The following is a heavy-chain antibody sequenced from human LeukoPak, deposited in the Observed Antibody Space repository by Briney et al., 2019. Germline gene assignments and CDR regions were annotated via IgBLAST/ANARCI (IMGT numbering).Heavy chain of an antibody. V-gene: IGHV3-23*01. Sequence: GGSLRLSCAASGFTFSSYAMSWVRQAPGKGLEWVSAISGSGGSTYYADSVKGRFTISRDNSKNTLYLQMNSLRAEDTAVYYCAKDQVTMARGVTTGVLDYWGQGTLVTVSS. CDR1: GFTFSSYA. D-gene: IGHD3-10*01. CDR2: ISGSGGST. J-gene: IGHJ4*02. CDR3: AKDQVTMARGVTTGVLDY.